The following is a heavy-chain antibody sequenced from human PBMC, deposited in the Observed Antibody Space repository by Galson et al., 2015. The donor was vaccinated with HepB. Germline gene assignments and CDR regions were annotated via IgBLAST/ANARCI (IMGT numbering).Heavy chain of an antibody. V-gene: IGHV4-61*02. D-gene: IGHD2-2*01. CDR1: GCSISSGSYY. CDR2: IYTSGST. Sequence: TLSLTCTVSGCSISSGSYYWSWIRQPAGKGLEWIGRIYTSGSTNYNPSLKSRVTMSVDTSKNQFSLKLSSVTAADTAVYYCAREVVVVPAATGFSLYYYYYYMDVWGKGTTVTVSS. J-gene: IGHJ6*03. CDR3: AREVVVVPAATGFSLYYYYYYMDV.